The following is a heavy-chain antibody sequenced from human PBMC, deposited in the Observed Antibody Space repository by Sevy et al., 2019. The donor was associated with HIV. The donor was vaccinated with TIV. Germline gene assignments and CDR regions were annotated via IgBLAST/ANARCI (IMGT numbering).Heavy chain of an antibody. Sequence: GGSLRLSCAASGFTFSSYGMHWVRQAPGKGLEWVAVIWYDGSNKYYADSVKGRFTISRDNSKNTLYLQMNSLRAEDMAVYYCARSGTVYGSGPHPGGWGQGTLVTVSS. CDR3: ARSGTVYGSGPHPGG. V-gene: IGHV3-33*01. CDR1: GFTFSSYG. D-gene: IGHD3-10*01. J-gene: IGHJ4*02. CDR2: IWYDGSNK.